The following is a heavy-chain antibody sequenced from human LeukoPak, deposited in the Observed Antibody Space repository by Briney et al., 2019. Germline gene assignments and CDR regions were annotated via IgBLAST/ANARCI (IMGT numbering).Heavy chain of an antibody. D-gene: IGHD5-18*01. Sequence: GGSLRLSCAASGFTFSSYNMNWVRQAPGKGLEWVSSISSSSRYIYYADSVKGRFTIYRDNSKNTLYLQMNSLRAEDTAVYYCAKERKAGGYSYGYFHYYYGMDVWGQGTTVTVSS. V-gene: IGHV3-21*04. CDR1: GFTFSSYN. CDR2: ISSSSRYI. J-gene: IGHJ6*02. CDR3: AKERKAGGYSYGYFHYYYGMDV.